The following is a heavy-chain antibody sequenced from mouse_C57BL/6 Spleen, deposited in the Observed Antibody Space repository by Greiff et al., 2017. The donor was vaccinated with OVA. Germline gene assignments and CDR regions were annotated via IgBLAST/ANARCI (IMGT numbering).Heavy chain of an antibody. CDR3: ARSGANWDWFAY. Sequence: QVQLQQPGAELVMPGASVKLSCKASGYTFTSYWMHWVKQRPGQGLEWIGEIDPSDSYTNYNQKFKAKSTLTVDKSSSTAYMQLSSLTSEDSAVYYCARSGANWDWFAYWGQGTLVTVSA. D-gene: IGHD4-1*01. V-gene: IGHV1-69*01. CDR2: IDPSDSYT. CDR1: GYTFTSYW. J-gene: IGHJ3*01.